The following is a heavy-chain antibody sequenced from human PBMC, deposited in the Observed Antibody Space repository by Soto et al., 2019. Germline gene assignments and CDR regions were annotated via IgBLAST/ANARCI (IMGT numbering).Heavy chain of an antibody. CDR3: ARGAWELQRRYGMDV. Sequence: ASVKVSCKVSGYTLTELSMHWVRQAPGKGLEWMGGIDPEDGETIYAQKFQGRVTMTEDTSTSTVYMELSSLRSEDTAVYYCARGAWELQRRYGMDVWGQGTTVTVSS. CDR2: IDPEDGET. J-gene: IGHJ6*02. CDR1: GYTLTELS. V-gene: IGHV1-24*01. D-gene: IGHD1-26*01.